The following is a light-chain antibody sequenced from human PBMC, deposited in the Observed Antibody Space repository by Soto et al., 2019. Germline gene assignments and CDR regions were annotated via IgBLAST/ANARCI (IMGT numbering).Light chain of an antibody. J-gene: IGLJ1*01. CDR2: DVS. V-gene: IGLV2-11*01. Sequence: QSVLTQPRAVSGSPGQSVTISCTGTSRDVGGYNFVSWYQQHPGKAPKFRIYDVSKRPSGVPDRFSGSKSGNTASLTISGLQAEDEADYYCCSYAGSYTFVFGTGTKVTVL. CDR3: CSYAGSYTFV. CDR1: SRDVGGYNF.